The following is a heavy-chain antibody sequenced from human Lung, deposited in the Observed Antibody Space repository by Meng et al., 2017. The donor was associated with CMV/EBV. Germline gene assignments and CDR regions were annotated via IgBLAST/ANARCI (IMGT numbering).Heavy chain of an antibody. CDR2: INVYNGRR. CDR1: GYTFTSYG. D-gene: IGHD2-2*01. V-gene: IGHV1-18*01. CDR3: ARERGYCSMIDCYKDGMDV. Sequence: ASVKVSXKASGYTFTSYGISWVRQAPGQGLEWMGWINVYNGRRDYAQRFKDRVTMTTDTSTSTAHMDLKSLRSDDTATYYCARERGYCSMIDCYKDGMDVWGQGTXVTVCS. J-gene: IGHJ6*01.